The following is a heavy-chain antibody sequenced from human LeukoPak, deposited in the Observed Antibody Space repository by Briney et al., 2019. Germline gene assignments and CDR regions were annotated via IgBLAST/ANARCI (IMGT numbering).Heavy chain of an antibody. D-gene: IGHD6-19*01. J-gene: IGHJ4*02. CDR2: IYYSGST. V-gene: IGHV4-59*08. CDR1: GGSISSYY. Sequence: SETLSLTCTVSGGSISSYYWSWIRQPPGKGLEWIGYIYYSGSTNYNPSLKSRVTISVDTSKNQFSLKLSSVTAADTAVYYCARGHSSGWYWGFDYWGQGTLVTVSS. CDR3: ARGHSSGWYWGFDY.